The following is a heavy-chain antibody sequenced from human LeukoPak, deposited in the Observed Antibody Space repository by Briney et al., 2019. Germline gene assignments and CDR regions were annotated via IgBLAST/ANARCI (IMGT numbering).Heavy chain of an antibody. Sequence: SETLSLTCTVSGGSISSYYWSWIRQPPGKGVEWIGYIYYSGSTNYNPSLKSRVTISVDTSKNQFSLKLSSVTAADTAVYYCARGHSGSYETDYWGQGTLVTVSS. D-gene: IGHD1-26*01. CDR2: IYYSGST. CDR3: ARGHSGSYETDY. CDR1: GGSISSYY. V-gene: IGHV4-59*01. J-gene: IGHJ4*02.